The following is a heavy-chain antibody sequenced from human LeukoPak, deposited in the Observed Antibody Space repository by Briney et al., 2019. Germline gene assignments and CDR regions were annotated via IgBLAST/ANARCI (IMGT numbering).Heavy chain of an antibody. CDR2: ISGSGGST. Sequence: GGSLRLSCAASGFTFSSYAMSWVRQAPGKGLEWVSAISGSGGSTYYAGSVKGRFTISRDNSKNTLYLQMNSLRAEDTAVYYCAKAHYYDSSGYYYNFDYWGQGTLVTVSS. CDR3: AKAHYYDSSGYYYNFDY. J-gene: IGHJ4*02. V-gene: IGHV3-23*01. D-gene: IGHD3-22*01. CDR1: GFTFSSYA.